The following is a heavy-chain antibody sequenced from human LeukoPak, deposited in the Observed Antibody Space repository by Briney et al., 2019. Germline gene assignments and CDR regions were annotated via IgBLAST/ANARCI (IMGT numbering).Heavy chain of an antibody. J-gene: IGHJ3*02. D-gene: IGHD1-1*01. V-gene: IGHV3-53*01. Sequence: GGSLRLSCAASGFTFSSYAMSWVRQAPGKGLEWVSVIYSGGSTYYADSVKGRFTISRDNSKNTLYLQMNSLRAEDTAVYYCARLRAMERSADAFDIWGQGTMVTVSS. CDR3: ARLRAMERSADAFDI. CDR2: IYSGGST. CDR1: GFTFSSYA.